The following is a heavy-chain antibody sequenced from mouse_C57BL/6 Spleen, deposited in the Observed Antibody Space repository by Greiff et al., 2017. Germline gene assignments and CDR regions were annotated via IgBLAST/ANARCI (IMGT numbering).Heavy chain of an antibody. CDR3: ARYYGSSGWYFDV. Sequence: QVQLQQSGAELAKPEASVKLSCKASGYTFTSYWMHWVKQRPGQGLEWIGYINPSSGYTKYNQKFKDKATLTADKSSSTAYMQLSSLTYEDSAVYYCARYYGSSGWYFDVWGTGTTVTVSS. D-gene: IGHD1-1*01. J-gene: IGHJ1*03. V-gene: IGHV1-7*01. CDR1: GYTFTSYW. CDR2: INPSSGYT.